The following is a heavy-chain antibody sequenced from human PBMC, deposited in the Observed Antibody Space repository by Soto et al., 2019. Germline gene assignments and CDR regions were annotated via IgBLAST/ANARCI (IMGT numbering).Heavy chain of an antibody. D-gene: IGHD1-26*01. CDR1: GFSFSNYA. CDR2: IWYDGSNK. V-gene: IGHV3-33*01. J-gene: IGHJ4*02. CDR3: TRVPYGGSRYFFDS. Sequence: GGSLRLSCAASGFSFSNYAMHWVRQAPGKGLEWVAVIWYDGSNKYYADSVKGRFTISKDNSQTTVYLQMNSLRAEDSAVYYCTRVPYGGSRYFFDSWRQGTLVTV.